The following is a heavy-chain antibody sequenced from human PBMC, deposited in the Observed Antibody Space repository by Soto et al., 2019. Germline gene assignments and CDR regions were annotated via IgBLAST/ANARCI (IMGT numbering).Heavy chain of an antibody. V-gene: IGHV3-33*01. Sequence: GGSLRLSCAASGFTFSSYGMHWVRQAPGKGLEWVAVIWYDGSNKYYADSVKGRFTISRDNSKNTLYLQMNSLRAEDTAVYYCARKLLLRGYSGYDRSRGLGGMDVWGQGTTVTVSS. CDR3: ARKLLLRGYSGYDRSRGLGGMDV. CDR2: IWYDGSNK. D-gene: IGHD5-12*01. J-gene: IGHJ6*02. CDR1: GFTFSSYG.